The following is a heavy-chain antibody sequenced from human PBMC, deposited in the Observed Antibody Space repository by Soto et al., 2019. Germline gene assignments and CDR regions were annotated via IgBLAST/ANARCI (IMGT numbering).Heavy chain of an antibody. Sequence: EVQLVESGGGLVQPGGSLRLSCAASGFAFRSYWMHWVRQVPGKGLVWGSRINNDETTTNYADSVKGRFTISRDNAENTLYLQMNSLRVEDTAVYYCASGVVGGVIVHWGQGTLVTVSS. CDR1: GFAFRSYW. D-gene: IGHD3-16*01. CDR2: INNDETTT. V-gene: IGHV3-74*01. J-gene: IGHJ5*02. CDR3: ASGVVGGVIVH.